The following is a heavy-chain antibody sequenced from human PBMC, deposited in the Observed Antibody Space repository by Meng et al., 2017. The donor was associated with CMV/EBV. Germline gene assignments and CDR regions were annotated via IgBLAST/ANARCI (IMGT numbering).Heavy chain of an antibody. J-gene: IGHJ6*02. CDR2: IYYSGST. Sequence: GSLRPSCTVFGGSISSSSYYWGWIRQPPGKGLEWIGSIYYSGSTYYNPSLKSRVTISVDTSKNQFYLKLSSVTAADTAVYYCAGDHHTHGFLESYYGMAVWGQGTTVTVSS. CDR3: AGDHHTHGFLESYYGMAV. V-gene: IGHV4-39*07. CDR1: GGSISSSSYY. D-gene: IGHD3-3*01.